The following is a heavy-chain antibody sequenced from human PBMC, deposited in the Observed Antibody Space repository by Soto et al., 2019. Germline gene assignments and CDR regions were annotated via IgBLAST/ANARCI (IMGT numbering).Heavy chain of an antibody. CDR3: ARDYWDSGLRFDY. CDR1: GGTFSSYA. D-gene: IGHD6-25*01. Sequence: SVKVSCKASGGTFSSYAISWVRQAPGQGLEWMGGIIPIFGTANYAQKFQGRVTITADESTSTAYMELSSLRSEDTAVYYCARDYWDSGLRFDYWGQGILVTVSS. CDR2: IIPIFGTA. J-gene: IGHJ4*02. V-gene: IGHV1-69*13.